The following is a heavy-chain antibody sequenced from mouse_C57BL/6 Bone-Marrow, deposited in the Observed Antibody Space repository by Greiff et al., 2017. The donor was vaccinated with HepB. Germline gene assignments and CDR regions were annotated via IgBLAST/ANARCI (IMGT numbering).Heavy chain of an antibody. V-gene: IGHV14-2*01. CDR2: IDPEDGET. CDR3: ARSLYYYGSSYYYAMDY. CDR1: GFNIKDYY. Sequence: DVKLVESGAELVKPGASVKLSCTASGFNIKDYYMHWVKQRTEQGLEWIGRIDPEDGETKYAPKFQGKATITADTSSNTAYLQLSSLTSEDTAVYYCARSLYYYGSSYYYAMDYWGQGTSVTVSS. J-gene: IGHJ4*01. D-gene: IGHD1-1*01.